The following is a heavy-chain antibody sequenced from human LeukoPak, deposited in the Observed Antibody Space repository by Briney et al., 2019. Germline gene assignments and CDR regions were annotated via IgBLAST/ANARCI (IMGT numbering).Heavy chain of an antibody. CDR3: ARDYGKTWNDDNWFDP. Sequence: ASVKVSCKASGYTFTSYGISWVRQAPGQGLEWMGWISAYNGNASFAQKLQGRLTMTTDSSTSTAYMELRSLRSDDTAVYYCARDYGKTWNDDNWFDPWGQGTLVTVSS. CDR2: ISAYNGNA. V-gene: IGHV1-18*01. D-gene: IGHD1-1*01. J-gene: IGHJ5*02. CDR1: GYTFTSYG.